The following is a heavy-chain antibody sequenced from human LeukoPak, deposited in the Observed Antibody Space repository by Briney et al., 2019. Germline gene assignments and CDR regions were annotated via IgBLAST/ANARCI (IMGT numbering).Heavy chain of an antibody. J-gene: IGHJ5*02. D-gene: IGHD1-20*01. CDR2: IYYSGST. CDR3: AREGLAGITGTHNWFDP. CDR1: GGSISSGGYY. V-gene: IGHV4-31*03. Sequence: SETLSLTCTVSGGSISSGGYYWSWLRQHPGKGLEWIGYIYYSGSTYYNPSLKSRVTISVDTSKNQFSLKLSSVTAADTAVYYCAREGLAGITGTHNWFDPWGQGTLVTVSS.